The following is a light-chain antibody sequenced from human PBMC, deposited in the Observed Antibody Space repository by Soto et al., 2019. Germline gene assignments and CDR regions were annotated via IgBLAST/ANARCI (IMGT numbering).Light chain of an antibody. CDR3: QQYNTWPPT. CDR1: HSVSNN. V-gene: IGKV3-15*01. CDR2: GAS. Sequence: ERVMTQSPATLSVSPGERATVSCRASHSVSNNLAWYQQKVGQAPRLLIHGASTRATGIPARFSGGGSGTEFTLTISSLQSEDFAVYFCQQYNTWPPTFGGGTKVEI. J-gene: IGKJ4*01.